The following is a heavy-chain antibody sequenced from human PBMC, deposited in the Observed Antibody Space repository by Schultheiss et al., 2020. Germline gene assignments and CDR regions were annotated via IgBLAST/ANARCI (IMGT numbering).Heavy chain of an antibody. V-gene: IGHV3-21*01. CDR2: ISSSSSYI. D-gene: IGHD3-10*01. Sequence: GGSLRLSCAASGFTFSSYSMNWVRQAPGKGLEWVSSISSSSSYIYYADSVKGRFTISRDNAKNSLYLQMNSLRAEDTAVYYCARDKVYGSGSYIYWGQGTLVTVSS. CDR3: ARDKVYGSGSYIY. CDR1: GFTFSSYS. J-gene: IGHJ4*02.